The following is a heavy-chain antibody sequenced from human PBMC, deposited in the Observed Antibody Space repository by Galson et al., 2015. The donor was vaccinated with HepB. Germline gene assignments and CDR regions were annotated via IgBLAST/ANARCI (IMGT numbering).Heavy chain of an antibody. CDR3: ARGVLLWDGPDY. CDR1: GYKSTSYY. J-gene: IGHJ4*02. Sequence: SVKVSCKASGYKSTSYYMHWVRQAPGQGLEWMGIINPSGGSTDYAQKFRGRLTMTRDTSTSTVFMELSSLRSEDTVVYHCARGVLLWDGPDYWGQGTLVTVSS. V-gene: IGHV1-46*01. D-gene: IGHD3-10*01. CDR2: INPSGGST.